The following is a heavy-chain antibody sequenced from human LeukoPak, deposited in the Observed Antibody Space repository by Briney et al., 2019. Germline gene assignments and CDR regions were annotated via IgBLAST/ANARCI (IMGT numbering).Heavy chain of an antibody. D-gene: IGHD2-2*01. V-gene: IGHV3-74*01. CDR2: INSDGSST. CDR3: ASLWDIVVVPVRYYYGMDV. Sequence: GGSLRLSCAASGFTFSSYWMHWVRQAPGKGLVWVSRINSDGSSTSYADSVKGRFTISRDNAKNTLYLQMNSLRAEDTAVYYCASLWDIVVVPVRYYYGMDVWGQGTTVTVSS. J-gene: IGHJ6*02. CDR1: GFTFSSYW.